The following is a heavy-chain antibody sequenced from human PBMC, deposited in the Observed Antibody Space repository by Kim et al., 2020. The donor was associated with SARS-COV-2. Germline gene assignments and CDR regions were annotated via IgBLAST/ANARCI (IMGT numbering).Heavy chain of an antibody. Sequence: PSFQSHVTIPADKSISTAYLQWSSLKASDTAMYYCARGYDSSGYYYGFDYWGQGTLVTVSS. V-gene: IGHV5-10-1*01. J-gene: IGHJ4*02. CDR3: ARGYDSSGYYYGFDY. D-gene: IGHD3-22*01.